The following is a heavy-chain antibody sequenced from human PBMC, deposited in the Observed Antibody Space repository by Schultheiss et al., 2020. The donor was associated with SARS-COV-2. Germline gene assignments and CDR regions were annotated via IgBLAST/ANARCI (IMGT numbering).Heavy chain of an antibody. CDR3: DCSSTSCYLRDY. CDR1: GGSISSYY. V-gene: IGHV4-59*08. CDR2: IYYSGST. Sequence: SETLSLTCTVSGGSISSYYWSWIRQPPGKGLEWIGYIYYSGSTNYNPSLKSRVTISVDTSKNQFSLKLSSVTAADTAVYYRDCSSTSCYLRDYWGQGTLVTVSS. D-gene: IGHD2-2*01. J-gene: IGHJ4*02.